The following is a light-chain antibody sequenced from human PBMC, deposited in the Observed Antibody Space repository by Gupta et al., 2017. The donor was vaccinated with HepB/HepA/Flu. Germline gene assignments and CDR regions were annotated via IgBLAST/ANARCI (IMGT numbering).Light chain of an antibody. V-gene: IGLV6-57*03. CDR2: EDN. J-gene: IGLJ3*02. CDR1: SGSIASNY. Sequence: FMLTQPHSVSDSPGKTVTISCTRSSGSIASNYVQWYQQRPGSAPTTVIYEDNQRPSGVPDRFSGSIDSSSNSASLTISGLKTEDEADYYCQSYDSSTWVFGGGTKLTGL. CDR3: QSYDSSTWV.